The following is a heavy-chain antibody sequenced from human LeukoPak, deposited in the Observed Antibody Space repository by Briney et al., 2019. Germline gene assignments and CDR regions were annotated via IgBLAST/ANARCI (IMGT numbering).Heavy chain of an antibody. D-gene: IGHD3-16*02. Sequence: HPSETLSLTCTVSGGSINSSSHYWGWIRQPPGEGLEWIGSMYHSGSTYYNPSLKSRVSLTADTSKNQFSLRLRSVTAADTAVYYCARVRLSVFENWGQGTLVTVSS. CDR1: GGSINSSSHY. V-gene: IGHV4-39*07. CDR3: ARVRLSVFEN. J-gene: IGHJ4*02. CDR2: MYHSGST.